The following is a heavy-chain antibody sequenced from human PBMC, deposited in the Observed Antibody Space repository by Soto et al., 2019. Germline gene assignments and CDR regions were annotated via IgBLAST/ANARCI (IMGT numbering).Heavy chain of an antibody. D-gene: IGHD4-17*01. V-gene: IGHV3-15*05. CDR2: IRSKTDGGTI. CDR3: ARALALGDFDYWYFDL. J-gene: IGHJ2*01. Sequence: EVQLVESGGGLVKPGESLRLSCAASGLSFSNAWMNWVRQAPGKGLEWVGQIRSKTDGGTIFYPAPVKDRFIISRDDSRNTLYLQMNSLRAEDTAVYYCARALALGDFDYWYFDLWGRGTLVTVSS. CDR1: GLSFSNAW.